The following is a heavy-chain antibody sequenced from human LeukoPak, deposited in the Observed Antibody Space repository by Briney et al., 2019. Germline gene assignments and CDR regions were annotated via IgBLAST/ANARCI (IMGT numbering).Heavy chain of an antibody. CDR2: INPSGGST. V-gene: IGHV1-46*01. CDR3: ARDIYCSGGSCYPGGYFDY. J-gene: IGHJ4*02. D-gene: IGHD2-15*01. CDR1: GYTFTGYY. Sequence: GASVKVSCKASGYTFTGYYMHWVRQAPGKGLEWMGIINPSGGSTNYAQKFQGSVTMTRDTITSTIYMELSSLRSEDTAVYYCARDIYCSGGSCYPGGYFDYWGQGTQVTVSS.